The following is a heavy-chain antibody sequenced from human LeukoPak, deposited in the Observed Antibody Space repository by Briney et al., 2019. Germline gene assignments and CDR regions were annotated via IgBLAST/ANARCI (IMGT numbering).Heavy chain of an antibody. CDR3: SREGYNDSGTYFDY. V-gene: IGHV4-39*07. Sequence: SETLSLTCTVSGGSISSSSYYWGWIRQPPGKGLEWIGRIYTSGSTNYNPSLKSRVTISVDTSKNQFSLKLSSVTAADTAVYYCSREGYNDSGTYFDYWGQGTLVTVSS. J-gene: IGHJ4*02. CDR2: IYTSGST. D-gene: IGHD3-10*01. CDR1: GGSISSSSYY.